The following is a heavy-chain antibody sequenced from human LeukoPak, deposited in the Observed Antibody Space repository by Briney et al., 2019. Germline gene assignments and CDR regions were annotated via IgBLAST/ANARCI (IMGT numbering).Heavy chain of an antibody. V-gene: IGHV4-59*01. CDR3: ARVFYSSSSRYFFDS. J-gene: IGHJ4*02. D-gene: IGHD6-6*01. Sequence: SETLSLTCTVSGGSIRSYYWSWIRQPPGKRLEYIGCIYYSGSTNYNPSLKSRVTMSLDTSKNQLSLKLSSVTAADTAVYYCARVFYSSSSRYFFDSWGQGTLVTVSS. CDR1: GGSIRSYY. CDR2: IYYSGST.